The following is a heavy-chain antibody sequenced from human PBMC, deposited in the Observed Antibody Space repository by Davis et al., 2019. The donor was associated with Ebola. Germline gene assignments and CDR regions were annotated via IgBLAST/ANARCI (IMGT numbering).Heavy chain of an antibody. J-gene: IGHJ4*02. D-gene: IGHD3-3*01. V-gene: IGHV3-23*01. CDR3: TRETPRIFGVVIIGEGFDY. CDR1: GFTFSSYA. Sequence: GESLKISCAASGFTFSSYAMSWVRQAPGKGLEWVSAISGSGGSTYYADSVKGRFTISRDNSKNTLYLQMNSLKTEDTAVYYCTRETPRIFGVVIIGEGFDYWGQGTLVTVSS. CDR2: ISGSGGST.